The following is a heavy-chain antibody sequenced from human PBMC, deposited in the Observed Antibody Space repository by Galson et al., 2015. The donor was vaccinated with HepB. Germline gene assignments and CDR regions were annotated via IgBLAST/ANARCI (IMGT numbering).Heavy chain of an antibody. J-gene: IGHJ5*02. Sequence: GYTFSSHGIDWVRQAPGQGPEGMGISNPSEGFTSHAQECQGRVTVTTDTSTSTVYMELSNLRSEDTAVYYCARDHSDSIFGVPFWWFDPWGQATLVIVSS. V-gene: IGHV1-46*01. D-gene: IGHD3-3*01. CDR1: GYTFSSHG. CDR2: SNPSEGFT. CDR3: ARDHSDSIFGVPFWWFDP.